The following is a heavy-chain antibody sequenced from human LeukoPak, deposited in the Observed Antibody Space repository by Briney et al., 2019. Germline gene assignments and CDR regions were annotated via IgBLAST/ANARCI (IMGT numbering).Heavy chain of an antibody. D-gene: IGHD3/OR15-3a*01. V-gene: IGHV3-30*18. CDR3: VKDRPLYFGTQHFDY. J-gene: IGHJ4*02. CDR1: GFSFSSHG. CDR2: ISYDGSSE. Sequence: GGSLRLSCAASGFSFSSHGMHWVRQAPGKGLEWVAGISYDGSSEYYADSVKGRFTISRDNSKNTLYVQMNSLRAEDTAVYYCVKDRPLYFGTQHFDYWGQGTLVTVSS.